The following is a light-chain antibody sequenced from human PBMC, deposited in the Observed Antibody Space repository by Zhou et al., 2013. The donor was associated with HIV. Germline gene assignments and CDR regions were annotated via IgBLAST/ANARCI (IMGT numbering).Light chain of an antibody. Sequence: IRINQSPSSLSASTGDRVSITCRASQDIGSYLVWYQQKPGTAPKVLIYAASNLQSGVPSRFSGSGSGTDFTLTISNLQPEDFATYYCQQSSSFPRGFGQGTKVEIK. CDR3: QQSSSFPRG. CDR2: AAS. J-gene: IGKJ1*01. V-gene: IGKV1-8*01. CDR1: QDIGSY.